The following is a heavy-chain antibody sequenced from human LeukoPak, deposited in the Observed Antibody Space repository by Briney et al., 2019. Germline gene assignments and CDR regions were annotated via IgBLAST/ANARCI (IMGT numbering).Heavy chain of an antibody. J-gene: IGHJ6*03. Sequence: KPSETLSLTCTVSGGSISSGGYYWSWIRQHPGKGLERIGYIYYSGSTYYNPSLKSRVTISVDTSKNQFSLKLSSVTAADTAVYYCARVGYSSSWSQYYYYYYYMDVWGKGTTVTVSS. CDR1: GGSISSGGYY. D-gene: IGHD6-13*01. CDR2: IYYSGST. V-gene: IGHV4-31*03. CDR3: ARVGYSSSWSQYYYYYYYMDV.